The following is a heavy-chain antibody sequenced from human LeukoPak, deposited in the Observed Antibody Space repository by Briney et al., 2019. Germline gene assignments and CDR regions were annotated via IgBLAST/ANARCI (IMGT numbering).Heavy chain of an antibody. CDR2: INPSDSST. CDR3: ARDLYCYGSGSYYYGRDV. J-gene: IGHJ6*02. V-gene: IGHV1-46*01. Sequence: ASVKLSFTASVYTGTSNYMHWVRHAPGQGLERMGIINPSDSSTTYAQKFQGRVTMTREPYTSTVYMELSSLRSEHTAVYYCARDLYCYGSGSYYYGRDVWGQGTTVSVSS. D-gene: IGHD3-10*01. CDR1: VYTGTSNY.